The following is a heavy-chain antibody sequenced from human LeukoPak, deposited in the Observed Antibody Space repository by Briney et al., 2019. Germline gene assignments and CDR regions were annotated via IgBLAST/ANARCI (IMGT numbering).Heavy chain of an antibody. Sequence: GGSLRLSCAASGFTFSSYWMHWVRQAPGKGLVWVSRINTDASSTSYAGSVKGRFTISRDNAKNTLYLQMNSLRADDTAVYYSARDPMGATTYWGQGTLVTVSS. CDR2: INTDASST. V-gene: IGHV3-74*01. J-gene: IGHJ4*02. CDR1: GFTFSSYW. CDR3: ARDPMGATTY. D-gene: IGHD1-26*01.